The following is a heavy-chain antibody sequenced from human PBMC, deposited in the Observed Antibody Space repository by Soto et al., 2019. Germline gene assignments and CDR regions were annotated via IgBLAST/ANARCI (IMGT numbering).Heavy chain of an antibody. Sequence: EVRLVESGGGLVQPGGSLRLSCAASGFIVSGIFMTWVRQVPGKGPEWVSTLSSDDKTYYADSVRGRFTISRDSSMNTLFLQITALRAEYTAVYHCARDIFGGSYDFWHGGQVTLVTVSS. CDR1: GFIVSGIF. CDR2: LSSDDKT. V-gene: IGHV3-66*01. CDR3: ARDIFGGSYDFWH. D-gene: IGHD3-3*01. J-gene: IGHJ4*02.